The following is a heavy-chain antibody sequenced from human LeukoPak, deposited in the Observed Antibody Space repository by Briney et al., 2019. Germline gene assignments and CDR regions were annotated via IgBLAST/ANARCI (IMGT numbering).Heavy chain of an antibody. CDR3: ARDRITMVRGVISPKQYYYYGMDV. D-gene: IGHD3-10*01. Sequence: GSLRLSCAASGFTFSIYSMNWVRQPPGKGLEWIGEINHSGSTDYNPSLKSRVTISVDTSKNQFSLKLSSVTAADTAVYYCARDRITMVRGVISPKQYYYYGMDVWGQGTTVTVSS. CDR1: GFTFSIYS. CDR2: INHSGST. V-gene: IGHV4-34*01. J-gene: IGHJ6*02.